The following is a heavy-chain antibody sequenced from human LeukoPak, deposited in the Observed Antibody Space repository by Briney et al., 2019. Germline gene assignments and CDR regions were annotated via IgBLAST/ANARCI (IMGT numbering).Heavy chain of an antibody. V-gene: IGHV3-30-3*01. CDR3: AKDFGGDLSPFR. CDR1: GFTFSSYA. Sequence: PGGSLRLSCAASGFTFSSYAMHWVRQAPGKGLEWVAVISYDGSNKYYADSVKGRFTISRDSSKNTLYLQMNSLRAEDTAVYYCAKDFGGDLSPFRWGQGTLVTVSS. J-gene: IGHJ4*02. CDR2: ISYDGSNK. D-gene: IGHD2-21*02.